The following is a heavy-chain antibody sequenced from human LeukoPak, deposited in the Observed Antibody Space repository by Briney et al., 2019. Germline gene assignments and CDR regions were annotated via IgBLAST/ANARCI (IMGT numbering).Heavy chain of an antibody. CDR1: GYTFTGYG. V-gene: IGHV1-18*01. CDR2: ISAYNGNT. J-gene: IGHJ2*01. D-gene: IGHD4-17*01. CDR3: ARDTTVTTYWYFDL. Sequence: ASVKVSCKASGYTFTGYGISWVRQAPGQGLEWMGWISAYNGNTNYAQKLQGRVTMTTDTSTSTAYMELRSLRSDDTAVYYCARDTTVTTYWYFDLWGRGTLVTVSS.